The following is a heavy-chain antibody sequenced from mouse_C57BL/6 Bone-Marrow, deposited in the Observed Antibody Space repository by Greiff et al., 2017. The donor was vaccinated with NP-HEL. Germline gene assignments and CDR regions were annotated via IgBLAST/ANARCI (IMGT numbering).Heavy chain of an antibody. CDR3: TGPFYYYGSSPYFDY. V-gene: IGHV14-1*01. D-gene: IGHD1-1*01. J-gene: IGHJ2*01. Sequence: VQLQQSGAELVRPGASVKLSCTASGFNIKDYYMHWVKQRPEQGLEWIGRIDPEDGDTEYAPKFQGKATMTADTSSNTAYLQLSSLTSEDTAVYYCTGPFYYYGSSPYFDYWGQGTTLTVSS. CDR1: GFNIKDYY. CDR2: IDPEDGDT.